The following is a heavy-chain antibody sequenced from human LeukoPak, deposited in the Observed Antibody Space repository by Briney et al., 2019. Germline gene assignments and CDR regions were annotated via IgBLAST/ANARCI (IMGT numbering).Heavy chain of an antibody. J-gene: IGHJ4*02. CDR3: VKARMPHCGTDCLES. CDR2: ISGSGGST. CDR1: GFTFSSYA. D-gene: IGHD2-21*02. V-gene: IGHV3-23*01. Sequence: GGSLRLSCEASGFTFSSYAMSWVRQAPGKGLEWVSSISGSGGSTYYAGSVKRRFTISRDNSKNTVYLQMNSLRAEDTAVYYCVKARMPHCGTDCLESWGQGTLVTVSS.